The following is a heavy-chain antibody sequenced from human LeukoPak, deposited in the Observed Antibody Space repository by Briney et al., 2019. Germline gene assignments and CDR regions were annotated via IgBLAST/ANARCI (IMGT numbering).Heavy chain of an antibody. V-gene: IGHV1-18*01. J-gene: IGHJ1*01. CDR1: GYTFTSYG. CDR2: ISAYNGNT. CDR3: AREGQYGDYVHFQH. D-gene: IGHD4-17*01. Sequence: ASVKVSCKASGYTFTSYGISWVRQAPGQGLEWMGWISAYNGNTNYEQNLQGRVTMTTDTSTSTAYMELRGLRSDDTAVYYCAREGQYGDYVHFQHWGQGTLVTVSS.